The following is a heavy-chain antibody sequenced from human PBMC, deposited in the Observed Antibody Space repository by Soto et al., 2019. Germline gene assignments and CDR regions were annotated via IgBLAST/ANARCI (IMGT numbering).Heavy chain of an antibody. CDR1: NGSISSRSSY. V-gene: IGHV4-39*02. Sequence: QLQLQESGSGLVKPSETLSLTCIVSNGSISSRSSYWGWIRQTPGKVLEWIGSIYYIGNTYYNPTLKNRVTISIDTSKTHLSLKMNCVTAADTAVYVCGGQDYGAKGYYIENFGQGALVTVSS. CDR2: IYYIGNT. J-gene: IGHJ4*02. CDR3: GGQDYGAKGYYIEN. D-gene: IGHD4-17*01.